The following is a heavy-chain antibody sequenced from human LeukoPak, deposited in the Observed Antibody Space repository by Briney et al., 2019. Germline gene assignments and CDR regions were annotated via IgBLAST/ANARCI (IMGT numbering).Heavy chain of an antibody. D-gene: IGHD3-9*01. Sequence: SETLSLTCAVSGYSISSGYYWGWIRQPPGKGLEWIGSIYHSGSTYYNPSLKSRVTISVDTSKNQFSLKLSSVTAADTAVYYCARTKYYDILTGLDAFDIWGQGTMVTVSS. V-gene: IGHV4-38-2*01. CDR3: ARTKYYDILTGLDAFDI. J-gene: IGHJ3*02. CDR1: GYSISSGYY. CDR2: IYHSGST.